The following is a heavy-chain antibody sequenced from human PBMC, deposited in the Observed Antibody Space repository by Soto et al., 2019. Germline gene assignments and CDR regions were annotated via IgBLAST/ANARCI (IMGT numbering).Heavy chain of an antibody. V-gene: IGHV3-53*04. Sequence: GSLRLSCAASGFTVSSNYMSWVRQAPGKGLEWVSVIYSGGSTYYADSVKGRFTISRHNSKNTLYLQMNSLRAEDTVVYYCARDTYYYDSSGYYRRGGFDYWGQGTLVTVSS. CDR2: IYSGGST. CDR1: GFTVSSNY. J-gene: IGHJ4*02. CDR3: ARDTYYYDSSGYYRRGGFDY. D-gene: IGHD3-22*01.